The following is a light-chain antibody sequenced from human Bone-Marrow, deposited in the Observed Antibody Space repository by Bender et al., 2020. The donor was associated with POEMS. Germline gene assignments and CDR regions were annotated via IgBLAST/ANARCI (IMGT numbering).Light chain of an antibody. CDR1: RLGDKF. Sequence: SYELTQPPSLSVSPGQTTSITCSGDRLGDKFVCWYQQRPGQSPLLVIYQDTKRPSGIPERFSGSNSGNTATLTISGTQAMDEADYYCQAWDSSTVVFGGGTKLTVL. V-gene: IGLV3-1*01. CDR3: QAWDSSTVV. CDR2: QDT. J-gene: IGLJ2*01.